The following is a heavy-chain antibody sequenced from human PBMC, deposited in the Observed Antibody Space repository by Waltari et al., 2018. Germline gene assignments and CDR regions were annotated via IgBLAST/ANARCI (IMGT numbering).Heavy chain of an antibody. J-gene: IGHJ5*02. CDR3: AKDLWVAAAGSAVNWFDP. D-gene: IGHD6-13*01. CDR1: GFTFSSYA. Sequence: EVQLLESGGGLVQPGGSLRLSCAASGFTFSSYAMSWVRQAPGKGLEWVSVISGSGASTYYADSVKGRFTISRDNSKNTLYLQMNSLRAEDTAVYYCAKDLWVAAAGSAVNWFDPWGQGTLVTVSS. V-gene: IGHV3-23*01. CDR2: ISGSGAST.